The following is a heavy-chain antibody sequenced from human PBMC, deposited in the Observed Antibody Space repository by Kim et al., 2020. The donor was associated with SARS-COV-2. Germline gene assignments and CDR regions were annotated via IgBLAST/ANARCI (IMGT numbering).Heavy chain of an antibody. D-gene: IGHD6-6*01. V-gene: IGHV4-39*01. J-gene: IGHJ3*02. CDR3: ARTIAGRPEAFDI. Sequence: YNPSVKGRVTVSVDTSKNQFSLKRSSVTAADTAVYYCARTIAGRPEAFDIWAQGTMVTVSS.